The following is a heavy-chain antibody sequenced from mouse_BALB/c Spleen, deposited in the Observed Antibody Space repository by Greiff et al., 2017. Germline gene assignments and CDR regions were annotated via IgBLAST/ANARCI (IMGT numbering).Heavy chain of an antibody. CDR2: INPSTGYT. CDR1: GYTFTSYW. CDR3: ARGGDEAFDY. V-gene: IGHV1-7*01. J-gene: IGHJ2*01. Sequence: QVQLQQSGAELAKPGASVKMSCKASGYTFTSYWMHWVKQRPGQGLEWIGYINPSTGYTEYNQKFKDKATLTADKSSSTAYMQLSSLTSEDSAVYYCARGGDEAFDYWGQGTTLTVSS. D-gene: IGHD1-1*02.